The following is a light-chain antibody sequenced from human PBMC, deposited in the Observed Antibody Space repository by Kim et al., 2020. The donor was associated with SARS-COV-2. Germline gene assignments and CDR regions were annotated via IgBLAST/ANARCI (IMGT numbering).Light chain of an antibody. CDR2: GAS. Sequence: SPGERATLPCRASQSVSSTYLAWYQQKPGQAPRLLIYGASSRATGIPDRFSGSGSGTDFTLTITRLEPEDFAVYYCQQYSSSPATFGQGTKVDIK. CDR3: QQYSSSPAT. J-gene: IGKJ1*01. V-gene: IGKV3-20*01. CDR1: QSVSSTY.